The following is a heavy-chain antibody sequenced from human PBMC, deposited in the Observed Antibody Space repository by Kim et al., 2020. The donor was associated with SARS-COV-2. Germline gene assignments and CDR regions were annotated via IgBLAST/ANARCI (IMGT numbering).Heavy chain of an antibody. CDR3: ASFASGIAARRG. D-gene: IGHD6-6*01. V-gene: IGHV3-21*01. J-gene: IGHJ4*02. CDR1: GFTFSSYS. CDR2: ISSSSSYI. Sequence: GGSLRLSCAASGFTFSSYSMNWVRQAPGKGLEWVSSISSSSSYIYYADSVKGRFTISRDNAKNSLYLQMNSLRAEDTAVYYCASFASGIAARRGWGQGTLVTVSS.